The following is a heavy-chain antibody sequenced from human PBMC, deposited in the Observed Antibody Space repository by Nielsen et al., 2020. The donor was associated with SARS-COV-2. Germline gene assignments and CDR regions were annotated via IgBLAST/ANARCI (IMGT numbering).Heavy chain of an antibody. Sequence: LRLSCTVSGGSISSGGYYWSWIRQHPGKGLEWIGYIYYSGSIYYNPSLKSRVTISVDTSKNQFSLKLSSVTAADTAVYYCARKVVPSRYFDYWGQGTLVTVSS. CDR1: GGSISSGGYY. V-gene: IGHV4-31*03. CDR2: IYYSGSI. J-gene: IGHJ4*02. D-gene: IGHD2-2*01. CDR3: ARKVVPSRYFDY.